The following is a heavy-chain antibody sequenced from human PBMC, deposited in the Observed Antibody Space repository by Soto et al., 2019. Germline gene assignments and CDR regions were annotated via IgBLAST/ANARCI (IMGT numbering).Heavy chain of an antibody. Sequence: GALRLSCAASGFTFSSHAMTRVRQAPGEGQGLRRGLEWIGHIKSKDDGGAIDYAAPVKGRFIISRDDLRARLYLQMSGLKTEDIAVYYCTTHRAYSDYDSFDPWGQGTLVTVSS. V-gene: IGHV3-15*01. J-gene: IGHJ5*02. CDR2: IKSKDDGGAI. CDR3: TTHRAYSDYDSFDP. D-gene: IGHD5-12*01. CDR1: GFTFSSHA.